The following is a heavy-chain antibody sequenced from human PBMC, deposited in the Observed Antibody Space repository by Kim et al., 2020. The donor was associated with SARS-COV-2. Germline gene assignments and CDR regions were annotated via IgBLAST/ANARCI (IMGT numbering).Heavy chain of an antibody. CDR2: ISGSGGST. CDR3: ANVVVPAAIRYYYYYGMDV. Sequence: GGSLRLSCAASGFTFSSYAMSWVRQAPGKGLEWVSAISGSGGSTYYADSVKGRFTISRDNSKNTLYLQMNSLRAEDTAVYYCANVVVPAAIRYYYYYGMDVWGQGTTVTVSS. V-gene: IGHV3-23*01. J-gene: IGHJ6*02. CDR1: GFTFSSYA. D-gene: IGHD2-2*02.